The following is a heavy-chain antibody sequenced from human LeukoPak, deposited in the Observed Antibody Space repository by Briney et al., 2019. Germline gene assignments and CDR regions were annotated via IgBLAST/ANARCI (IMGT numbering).Heavy chain of an antibody. CDR1: GFTFSSYS. D-gene: IGHD3-10*01. CDR2: ISRGSVSI. Sequence: GGSLRLSCAASGFTFSSYSMNWVRQAPGKGLEWVSYISRGSVSIYYADAVWGRVTLSRDKGTNSLYLEMNSLRGEETAVYYCASDYYYGSRSYWGYFDYWGQGTLVTVSS. CDR3: ASDYYYGSRSYWGYFDY. J-gene: IGHJ4*02. V-gene: IGHV3-48*01.